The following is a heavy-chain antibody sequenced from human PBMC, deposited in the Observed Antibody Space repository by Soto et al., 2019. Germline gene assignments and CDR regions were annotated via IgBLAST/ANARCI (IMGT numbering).Heavy chain of an antibody. V-gene: IGHV1-18*04. CDR2: ISAYNGNT. D-gene: IGHD4-4*01. CDR3: ARMVTTVTPYYYYGMDV. CDR1: GYTFTSYG. J-gene: IGHJ6*02. Sequence: ASVKVSCKASGYTFTSYGISWVRQAPGQGLEWMGWISAYNGNTNYAQKLQGRVTMTTDTSTSTAYMELRSLGSDDTAVYYCARMVTTVTPYYYYGMDVWGQGTTVTVS.